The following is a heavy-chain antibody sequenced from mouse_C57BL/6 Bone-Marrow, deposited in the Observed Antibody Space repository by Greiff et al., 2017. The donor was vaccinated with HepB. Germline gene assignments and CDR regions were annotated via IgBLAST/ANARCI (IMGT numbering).Heavy chain of an antibody. CDR3: YVGWYFDV. J-gene: IGHJ1*03. V-gene: IGHV5-2*01. CDR2: INSDGGST. D-gene: IGHD2-5*01. Sequence: DVQLVESGGGLVQPGESLKLSCESNEYEFPSHDMSWVRKTPEKMLELVAAINSDGGSTYYPDTMERRFIISRDNTKKTLYLQMSSLRSEDTALLSNYVGWYFDVWGTGTTVTVSS. CDR1: EYEFPSHD.